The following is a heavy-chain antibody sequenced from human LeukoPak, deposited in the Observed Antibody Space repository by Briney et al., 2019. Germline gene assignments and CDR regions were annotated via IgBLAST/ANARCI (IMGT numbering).Heavy chain of an antibody. J-gene: IGHJ4*02. Sequence: SLRLSCAASGFTFSSYAMHWVRQAPGKGLEWVAVISYDGSNKYYADSVKGRFTISRNNSKNTLYLQMNSLRAEDTAVYYCAKDQKWGSMITFGGVIVITPGFDYWGQGTLVTVSS. CDR2: ISYDGSNK. V-gene: IGHV3-30-3*01. CDR1: GFTFSSYA. D-gene: IGHD3-16*02. CDR3: AKDQKWGSMITFGGVIVITPGFDY.